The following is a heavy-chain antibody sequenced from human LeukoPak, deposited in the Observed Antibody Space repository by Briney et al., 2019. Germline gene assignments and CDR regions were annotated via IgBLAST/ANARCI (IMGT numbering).Heavy chain of an antibody. V-gene: IGHV1-2*02. Sequence: ASVKVSCKASGYTFTGYYTHWVRQAPGQGLEWMGWINPNSGGTNYAQKFQGRVTMTRDTSISTAYMELSRLRSDDTAVYYCAKVYNWNDGGGPLNYFDYWGQGTLVTVSS. CDR2: INPNSGGT. CDR1: GYTFTGYY. CDR3: AKVYNWNDGGGPLNYFDY. J-gene: IGHJ4*02. D-gene: IGHD1-1*01.